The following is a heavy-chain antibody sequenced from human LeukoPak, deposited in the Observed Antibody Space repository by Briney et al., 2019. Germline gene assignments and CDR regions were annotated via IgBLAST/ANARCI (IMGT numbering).Heavy chain of an antibody. CDR1: GGSISDYY. J-gene: IGHJ4*02. V-gene: IGHV4-59*01. CDR3: ARIKADSSGWYEIDY. Sequence: SETLSLTCTVSGGSISDYYWSWIRQPPGKGLEWIGYISYSGSTNYNPSLKSRVTISVDTSKNQFSLKLSSVTAADTAVFYCARIKADSSGWYEIDYWGQGTLVTVSS. D-gene: IGHD6-19*01. CDR2: ISYSGST.